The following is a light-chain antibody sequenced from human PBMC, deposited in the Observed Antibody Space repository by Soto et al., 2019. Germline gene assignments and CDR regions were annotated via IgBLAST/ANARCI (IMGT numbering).Light chain of an antibody. CDR1: SSDVSGYNY. V-gene: IGLV2-14*01. CDR3: SSYTSSSTVI. Sequence: QSALTQPASVSGSPGQSITISCTGTSSDVSGYNYVSWYQQHPGKAPKLMIYEVSNRPSGVSYRFSGSKSGNTASLTISGLQAEDEADYYCSSYTSSSTVIFGGGTKLTVL. J-gene: IGLJ2*01. CDR2: EVS.